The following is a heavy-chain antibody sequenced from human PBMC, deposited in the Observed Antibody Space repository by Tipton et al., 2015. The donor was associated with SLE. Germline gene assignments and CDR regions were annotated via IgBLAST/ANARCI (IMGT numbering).Heavy chain of an antibody. V-gene: IGHV4-39*07. CDR1: GGSISSGSYY. J-gene: IGHJ3*02. CDR2: IYYSGTT. CDR3: ARDPVDRGAFDI. D-gene: IGHD5-12*01. Sequence: TLSLTCSVSGGSISSGSYYWGWIRQPPGKGPEWIGNIYYSGTTYYNPSLKSRVSISVDTSKNQFSLKMRSVTAADTAVYYCARDPVDRGAFDIWGQGTMVTVSS.